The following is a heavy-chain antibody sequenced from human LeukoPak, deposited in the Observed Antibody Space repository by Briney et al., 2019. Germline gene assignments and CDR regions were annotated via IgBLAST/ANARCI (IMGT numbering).Heavy chain of an antibody. CDR3: SRESGAFCPFGY. J-gene: IGHJ4*02. V-gene: IGHV4-4*02. Sequence: PSETLSLTCGGSSVSISCTNWWSWVRQPPGQGLGWFGDISLAGQTNYNPSLNGRVTMSLDKSSNHLHLNLTSVTAADTAKYYCSRESGAFCPFGYWGQGTLVIVSS. CDR1: SVSISCTNW. D-gene: IGHD1-26*01. CDR2: ISLAGQT.